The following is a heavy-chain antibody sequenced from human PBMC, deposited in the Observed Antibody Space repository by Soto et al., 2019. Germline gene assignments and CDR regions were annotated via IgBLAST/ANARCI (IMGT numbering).Heavy chain of an antibody. CDR1: GYTFSRHG. CDR3: ARGADDFSSGYYYEY. D-gene: IGHD3-3*01. Sequence: QVQLVQSGAEVKKPGASVTVSCKASGYTFSRHGISWVRQAPGQGLEWMAWSGNTNYAQKFQGRLTLTTNPSTRTADMELRSLRSGDTAVYYCARGADDFSSGYYYEYWGQGTLVTVSS. V-gene: IGHV1-18*04. CDR2: SGNT. J-gene: IGHJ4*02.